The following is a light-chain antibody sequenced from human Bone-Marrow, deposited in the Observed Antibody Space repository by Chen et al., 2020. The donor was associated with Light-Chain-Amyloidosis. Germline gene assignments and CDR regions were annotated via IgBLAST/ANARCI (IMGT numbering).Light chain of an antibody. V-gene: IGKV1-39*01. CDR1: QTIISS. CDR2: AAS. J-gene: IGKJ4*01. CDR3: QQSSNIPLT. Sequence: DIQMTQSPSSLSASVGDRVTIACRASQTIISSLNWYQQKPGKAPKLLIHAASSLQSGVPSRFRGSGSGTDFTLTISSLQPEDVATYYCQQSSNIPLTFGGGTKVEIK.